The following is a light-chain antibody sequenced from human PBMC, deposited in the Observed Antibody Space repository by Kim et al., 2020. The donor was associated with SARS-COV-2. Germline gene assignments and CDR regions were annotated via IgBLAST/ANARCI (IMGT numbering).Light chain of an antibody. CDR2: YDS. CDR1: DIGTKS. Sequence: SYELTQPPSVSVAPGETARITCGGNDIGTKSVHWYQQKPGQAPVLVIYYDSDRPSGIPERFSGSNSDNTATLTISRVEAGDGADYYCQLWDSSGDHPLFGGGTQLTVL. V-gene: IGLV3-21*04. J-gene: IGLJ3*02. CDR3: QLWDSSGDHPL.